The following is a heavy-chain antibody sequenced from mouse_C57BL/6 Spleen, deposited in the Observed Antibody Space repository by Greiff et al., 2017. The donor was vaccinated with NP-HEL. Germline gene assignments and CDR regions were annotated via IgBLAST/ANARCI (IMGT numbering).Heavy chain of an antibody. D-gene: IGHD1-1*02. CDR1: GFTFSDYY. J-gene: IGHJ4*01. Sequence: EVQVVESEGGLVQPGSSMKFSCTASGFTFSDYYMAWVRQVPEQGLEWVANINYYGSSTYYLDTLKGRSIFTRDNSSNTPYLQLSSLTSEDSATYYCGKDRDSYGTTCYAMEYWGKGTSVTVSS. CDR3: GKDRDSYGTTCYAMEY. V-gene: IGHV5-16*01. CDR2: INYYGSST.